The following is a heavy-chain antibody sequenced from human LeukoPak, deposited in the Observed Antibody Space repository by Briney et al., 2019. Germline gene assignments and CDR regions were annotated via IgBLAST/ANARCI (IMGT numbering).Heavy chain of an antibody. CDR1: GYSFTNYW. CDR3: AKGWYCTNGVCYTTAAYLDY. J-gene: IGHJ4*02. V-gene: IGHV5-51*01. CDR2: IYPGDSNT. Sequence: GESLQISCKGSGYSFTNYWIGWVRQMPGKGLEWMGIIYPGDSNTRYSPSFQGQVTISADKSISTAYLQWSSLKASDTAMYYCAKGWYCTNGVCYTTAAYLDYWGQGTLVTVSS. D-gene: IGHD2-8*01.